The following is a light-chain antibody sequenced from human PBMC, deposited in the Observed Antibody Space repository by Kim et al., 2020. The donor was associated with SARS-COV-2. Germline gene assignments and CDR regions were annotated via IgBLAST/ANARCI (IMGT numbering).Light chain of an antibody. CDR3: NSRDSNDNVV. CDR1: SLRSDY. CDR2: GKN. V-gene: IGLV3-19*01. J-gene: IGLJ2*01. Sequence: VALGQKVRITFQGDSLRSDYATGDQQKPGQAPILVIYGKNNRPSGIPDRFSGSSSGNTASLTITGTQAGDEADYYCNSRDSNDNVVFGGGTQLTVL.